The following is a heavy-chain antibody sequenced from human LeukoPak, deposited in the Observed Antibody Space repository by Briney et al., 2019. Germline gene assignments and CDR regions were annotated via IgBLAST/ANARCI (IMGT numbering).Heavy chain of an antibody. CDR1: GFTFSTYS. Sequence: GGSLRLSCAASGFTFSTYSMNWVRQAPGKGLEWVSSITPSGSYIYYATSVKGRFTISRDNAKNSLYLQMNSLRDEDTAVYYCARDFSSGSIWGQGTMVTVSS. CDR3: ARDFSSGSI. D-gene: IGHD6-25*01. CDR2: ITPSGSYI. V-gene: IGHV3-21*01. J-gene: IGHJ3*02.